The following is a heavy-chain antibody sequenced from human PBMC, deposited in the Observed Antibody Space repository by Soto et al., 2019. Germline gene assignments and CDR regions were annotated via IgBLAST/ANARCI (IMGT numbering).Heavy chain of an antibody. CDR2: IIPIFGTA. V-gene: IGHV1-69*13. CDR1: GGTFSSYA. D-gene: IGHD1-26*01. CDR3: AREVAASNNFDY. Sequence: ASVKVSCKASGGTFSSYAISWVRQAPGQGLEWMGGIIPIFGTANYAQKFQGRVTITADESTSTAYMELSSLRSEDTAVYYCAREVAASNNFDYWGQGTLVTVS. J-gene: IGHJ4*02.